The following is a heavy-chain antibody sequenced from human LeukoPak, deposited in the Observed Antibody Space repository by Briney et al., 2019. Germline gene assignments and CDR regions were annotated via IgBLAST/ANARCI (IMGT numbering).Heavy chain of an antibody. V-gene: IGHV4-59*01. J-gene: IGHJ4*02. CDR1: GDSISSYY. Sequence: PSETLSLTCNVSGDSISSYYWNWIRQPPGRGLEWIGYIYYSGSTNYNPSLKSRVTLSVDTSKNQFSLKLISVTAADTAVYYCARGYPNFDYWGQGTLVAVSS. D-gene: IGHD5-18*01. CDR2: IYYSGST. CDR3: ARGYPNFDY.